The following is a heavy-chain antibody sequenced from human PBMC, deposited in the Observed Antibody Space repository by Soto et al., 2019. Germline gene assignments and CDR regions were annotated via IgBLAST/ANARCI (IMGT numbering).Heavy chain of an antibody. CDR2: VFHSGTT. CDR3: ARDREGDYGDFYFDY. V-gene: IGHV4-4*08. CDR1: GDSIRSFF. D-gene: IGHD4-17*01. Sequence: QVQLQESGPGLLKPSETLSLTCTVSGDSIRSFFWSWIRLPPGKGLEWIGYVFHSGTTTYSPSLKSRVTMSVDTSKNQFSLKLTSVTAADTAVYYCARDREGDYGDFYFDYWGQGALVTVSS. J-gene: IGHJ4*02.